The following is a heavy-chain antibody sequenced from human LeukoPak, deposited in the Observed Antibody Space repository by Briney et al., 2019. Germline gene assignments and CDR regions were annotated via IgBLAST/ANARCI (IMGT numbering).Heavy chain of an antibody. CDR3: ARDQGSSGSYDDPFDI. Sequence: TGGSLRLSCAASGFTFNYYTMNWVRQAPGKGLEWVSSISSSSLYIFYADSLKGRFTISRDNAQNSLYLHMNSLRADDTAIYYCARDQGSSGSYDDPFDIWGQGTMVTVSS. V-gene: IGHV3-21*01. CDR2: ISSSSLYI. D-gene: IGHD1-26*01. CDR1: GFTFNYYT. J-gene: IGHJ3*02.